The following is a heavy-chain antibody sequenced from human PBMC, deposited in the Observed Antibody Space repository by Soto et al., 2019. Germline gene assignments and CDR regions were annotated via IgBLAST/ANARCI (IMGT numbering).Heavy chain of an antibody. Sequence: EVQLVESGGGLVQPGGSLSLSCAASGFPFSNYEMHWVRQVTGKGLEWVSGIGTAGDTKYVGSVKGRFTISRDNAKNSLYLQMNSLRAEDTAVYYCAGRRQVINDYYGLADWGQGTTVIVSS. CDR1: GFPFSNYE. V-gene: IGHV3-13*01. J-gene: IGHJ6*02. D-gene: IGHD2-21*01. CDR2: IGTAGDT. CDR3: AGRRQVINDYYGLAD.